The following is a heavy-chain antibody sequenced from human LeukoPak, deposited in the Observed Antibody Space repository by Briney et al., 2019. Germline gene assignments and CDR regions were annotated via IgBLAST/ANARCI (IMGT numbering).Heavy chain of an antibody. J-gene: IGHJ4*02. CDR1: GGSFSGYY. V-gene: IGHV4-34*01. Sequence: SETLSLTCVVYGGSFSGYYWSWIRQPPGKGLEWIGEINHSGSTNYNPSLKSRVTISEDTSKNQVFLSLTSVTAADTAVYYCTSGNSYPRNWGQGTLVTVSS. CDR3: TSGNSYPRN. CDR2: INHSGST. D-gene: IGHD3-16*02.